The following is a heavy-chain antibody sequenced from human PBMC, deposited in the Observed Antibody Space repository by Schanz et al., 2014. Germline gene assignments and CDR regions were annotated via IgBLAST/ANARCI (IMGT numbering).Heavy chain of an antibody. CDR2: ISYDGINK. CDR1: GFTMRNEW. D-gene: IGHD3-16*01. V-gene: IGHV3-30*03. CDR3: TRDRGALINHNDALDL. J-gene: IGHJ3*01. Sequence: QVQLVESGGGLVKPGGSLRLSCAASGFTMRNEWMSWVRQAQGKGLEWVAVISYDGINKYYAASVRGRFTISRDNSKNTVYLQMNSLRSEDTAVYYCTRDRGALINHNDALDLWGQGTMVSVSS.